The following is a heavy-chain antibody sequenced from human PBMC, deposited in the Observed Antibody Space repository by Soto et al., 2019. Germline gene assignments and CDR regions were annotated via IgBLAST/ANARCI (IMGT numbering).Heavy chain of an antibody. CDR3: AREIAVAVCYFDL. Sequence: QVQLVESGGGVVQPGRSLRLSCAASGFTFSSYAMHWVRQAPGKGLEWVAVISYDGSKKYYADSVKGRLTISRDNSKNTLYLQMNSLRAEDTAVYYCAREIAVAVCYFDLWGRGTPVTVSS. D-gene: IGHD6-19*01. J-gene: IGHJ2*01. V-gene: IGHV3-30-3*01. CDR2: ISYDGSKK. CDR1: GFTFSSYA.